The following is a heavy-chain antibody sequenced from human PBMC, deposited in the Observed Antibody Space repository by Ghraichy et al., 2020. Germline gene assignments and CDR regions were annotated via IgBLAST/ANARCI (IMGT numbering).Heavy chain of an antibody. CDR3: ATHRGDWGALDI. CDR1: GITFRSYG. J-gene: IGHJ3*02. V-gene: IGHV3-33*01. D-gene: IGHD3/OR15-3a*01. CDR2: IWYDGSNK. Sequence: GGSLRLSCAASGITFRSYGMHWVRQAPGKGLEWVAIIWYDGSNKYYADSLKGRFTISRDNSKKTLYLQMNSLRADDTAVYYCATHRGDWGALDIWGQGTIVTVSS.